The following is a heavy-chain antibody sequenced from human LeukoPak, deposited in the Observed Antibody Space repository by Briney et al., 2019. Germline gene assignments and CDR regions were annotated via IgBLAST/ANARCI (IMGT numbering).Heavy chain of an antibody. D-gene: IGHD2-2*02. Sequence: ASVKVSCKASDYTFTNHCISWVRQAPGQGLEGRGWISAYNGNTNYAQNLQGRVTMTTDTSTTTAYMELRSLRSDDTAVYYCARDSSCSSNSRYRAFDIWGQGTMVTVSS. J-gene: IGHJ3*02. CDR1: DYTFTNHC. CDR2: ISAYNGNT. V-gene: IGHV1-18*01. CDR3: ARDSSCSSNSRYRAFDI.